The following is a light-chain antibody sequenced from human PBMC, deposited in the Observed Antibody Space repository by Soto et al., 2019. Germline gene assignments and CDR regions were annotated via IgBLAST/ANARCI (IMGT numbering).Light chain of an antibody. J-gene: IGLJ2*01. V-gene: IGLV2-14*01. CDR3: RSYTRSQNLVV. CDR1: SSDVGDYNY. Sequence: QSVLTQPASVSGSPGQSITISCTGTSSDVGDYNYVSWYQQHPDKAPKLIIYEVSNRPSGVSNRFSGSKSGNTASLTISGAQAGEGAEFFRRSYTRSQNLVVFGRGTQLTVL. CDR2: EVS.